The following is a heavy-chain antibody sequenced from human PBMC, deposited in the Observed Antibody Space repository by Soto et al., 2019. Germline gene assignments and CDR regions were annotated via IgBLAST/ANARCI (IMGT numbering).Heavy chain of an antibody. D-gene: IGHD6-19*01. J-gene: IGHJ4*01. V-gene: IGHV3-21*01. CDR2: ISSSSSYI. CDR3: ARGLKHRSGWERFDY. Sequence: EVKLVESGGGLVKPGGSLRLSCAASGFTFSSYRMNWVRQAPGKGLEWVSSISSSSSYIYYADSVKGRFTISRDNAKNSLYLQMNILRAEDTAVYYCARGLKHRSGWERFDYWGHGTLVTVSS. CDR1: GFTFSSYR.